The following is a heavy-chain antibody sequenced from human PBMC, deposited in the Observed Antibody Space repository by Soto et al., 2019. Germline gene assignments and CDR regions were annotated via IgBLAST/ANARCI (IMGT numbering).Heavy chain of an antibody. V-gene: IGHV3-30*18. CDR2: ISYDGSNK. J-gene: IGHJ6*01. Sequence: QVQLVESGGGVVQPGRSLRLSCAASGFTFSSYGMHWVRQAPGKGLEWVAVISYDGSNKYYADSVKGRFTISRDNSKNTLYLQMNSLRAEDTAVYYCAKIRGYSGYDLYYYYYGMDVW. CDR1: GFTFSSYG. D-gene: IGHD5-12*01. CDR3: AKIRGYSGYDLYYYYYGMDV.